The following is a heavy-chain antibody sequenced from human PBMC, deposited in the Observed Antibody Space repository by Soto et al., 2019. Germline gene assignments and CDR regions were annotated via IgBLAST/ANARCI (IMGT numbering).Heavy chain of an antibody. V-gene: IGHV4-59*12. CDR2: VNHSGST. J-gene: IGHJ4*01. CDR3: AAVPTDNHCSGGSCYGY. Sequence: PSETLSLTCTVSGGSISSYYWSWIRQPPGKGLEWIGEVNHSGSTNYNPSLKSRVTISVDTSKNQFSLKLTSVTAADTAVYYCAAVPTDNHCSGGSCYGYWGHGTLVTVSS. CDR1: GGSISSYY. D-gene: IGHD2-15*01.